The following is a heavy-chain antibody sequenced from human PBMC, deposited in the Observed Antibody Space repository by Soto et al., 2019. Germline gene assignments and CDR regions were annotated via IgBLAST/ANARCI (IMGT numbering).Heavy chain of an antibody. J-gene: IGHJ4*02. CDR1: GGSISSSSYY. V-gene: IGHV4-39*01. D-gene: IGHD6-13*01. CDR3: AKHRSAGSSWYPGGRDY. Sequence: QLQLQESGPGLVRPSDTLSLTCTVSGGSISSSSYYWGWIRQPPGTGLEWVGSVDYSVSTYYNPSLKTRVTISVNTSKDQFYLKLSSMTAAVTAVDYGAKHRSAGSSWYPGGRDYWGQGTLVTVSS. CDR2: VDYSVST.